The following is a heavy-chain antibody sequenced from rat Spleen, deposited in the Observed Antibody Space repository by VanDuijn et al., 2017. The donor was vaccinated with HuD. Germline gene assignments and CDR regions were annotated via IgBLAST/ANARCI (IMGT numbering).Heavy chain of an antibody. D-gene: IGHD1-7*01. Sequence: EVQLVESGGGLVQPGGSLKLSCVASGFTFSNYYMAWVRQAPTKGLEWVAYISTAGGTTYYRDSVKGRFTISRDNAKSSLYLQMDSLKSEDTATYDCKTGDYGYARLVGYWGQDTRVTVSS. CDR3: KTGDYGYARLVGY. J-gene: IGHJ3*01. CDR1: GFTFSNYY. V-gene: IGHV5-27*01. CDR2: ISTAGGTT.